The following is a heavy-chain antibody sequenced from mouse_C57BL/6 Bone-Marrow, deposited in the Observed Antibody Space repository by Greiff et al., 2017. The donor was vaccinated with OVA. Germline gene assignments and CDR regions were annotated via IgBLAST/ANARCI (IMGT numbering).Heavy chain of an antibody. CDR3: ARGRNYGSGYFDY. CDR2: IHPNSGST. J-gene: IGHJ2*01. D-gene: IGHD1-1*01. V-gene: IGHV1-64*01. Sequence: QVQLQQPGAELVKPGASVKLSCKASGYTFTSYWMHWVKQRPGQGLEWIGMIHPNSGSTNYNEKFKSKATLTVDKSSRTAYMQLSSLTSEDSAVYYCARGRNYGSGYFDYWGQGTTLTVSS. CDR1: GYTFTSYW.